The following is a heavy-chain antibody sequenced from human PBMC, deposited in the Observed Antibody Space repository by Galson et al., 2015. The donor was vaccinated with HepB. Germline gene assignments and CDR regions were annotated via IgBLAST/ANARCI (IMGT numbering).Heavy chain of an antibody. D-gene: IGHD3-10*01. Sequence: SVKVSCKASGYTFTSYAMHWVRQAPGQRLEWMGWINAGNGNTEYSQKFQGRVTITRDTSASTVYMELSSLRSEDTTVYYCARDPAHSSGSYSPMDVWGQGTTVTVSS. CDR2: INAGNGNT. CDR3: ARDPAHSSGSYSPMDV. V-gene: IGHV1-3*01. J-gene: IGHJ6*02. CDR1: GYTFTSYA.